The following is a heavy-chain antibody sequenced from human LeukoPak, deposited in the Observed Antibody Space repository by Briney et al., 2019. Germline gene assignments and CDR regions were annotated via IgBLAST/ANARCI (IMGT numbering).Heavy chain of an antibody. CDR2: ISAYNGNT. V-gene: IGHV1-18*01. Sequence: ASVTVSCTASGYTFTSYGISWVRQAPGQGLEWMGWISAYNGNTNYAQKLQGRVTMTTDTSTSTAYMELRSLRSDDTAVYYCARAHTYYYDSSGYYGPTAFDYWGQGTLVTVSS. J-gene: IGHJ4*02. CDR1: GYTFTSYG. CDR3: ARAHTYYYDSSGYYGPTAFDY. D-gene: IGHD3-22*01.